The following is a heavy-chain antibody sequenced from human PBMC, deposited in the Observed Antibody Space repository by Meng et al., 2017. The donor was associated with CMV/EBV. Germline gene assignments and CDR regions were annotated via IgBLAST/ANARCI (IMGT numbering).Heavy chain of an antibody. CDR1: GGSFSGYY. J-gene: IGHJ4*02. D-gene: IGHD6-19*01. CDR3: ASITRRYSSGWYVGSNGVQNDY. Sequence: ESLKISCAVYGGSFSGYYWSWIRQPPGKGLEWIGEINHSGSTNYNPSLKSRVTISVDTSKNQFSLKLSSVTAADTAVYYCASITRRYSSGWYVGSNGVQNDYWGQGTLVTVSS. CDR2: INHSGST. V-gene: IGHV4-34*01.